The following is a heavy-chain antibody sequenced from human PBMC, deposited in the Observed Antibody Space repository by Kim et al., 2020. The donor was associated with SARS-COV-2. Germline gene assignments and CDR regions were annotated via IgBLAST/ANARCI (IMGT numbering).Heavy chain of an antibody. CDR3: AKDVVRGLDYYYYG. Sequence: GGSLRLSCAASGFTFSTYGMHWVRQAPGKGLEWVSVISYDGSIKYYGDSVKGRFTISRDNPKNTLYLQMNSLRIEDTAVYYCAKDVVRGLDYYYYG. J-gene: IGHJ6*01. CDR2: ISYDGSIK. V-gene: IGHV3-30*18. CDR1: GFTFSTYG. D-gene: IGHD3-10*01.